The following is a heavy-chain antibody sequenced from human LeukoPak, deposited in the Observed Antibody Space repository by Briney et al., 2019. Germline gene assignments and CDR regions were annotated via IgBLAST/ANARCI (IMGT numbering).Heavy chain of an antibody. D-gene: IGHD1-26*01. CDR1: GFTFSDHY. CDR3: TRGYSGTYIYAFDI. Sequence: GGSLRLSCTASGFTFSDHYMDWVRQAPGKGLEWVGRSRNKVNSDTTEYAASVKGRFTISREDSKNSLYLQMNSLKTEDTAVYYCTRGYSGTYIYAFDIWGQGTMVTVSS. CDR2: SRNKVNSDTT. J-gene: IGHJ3*02. V-gene: IGHV3-72*01.